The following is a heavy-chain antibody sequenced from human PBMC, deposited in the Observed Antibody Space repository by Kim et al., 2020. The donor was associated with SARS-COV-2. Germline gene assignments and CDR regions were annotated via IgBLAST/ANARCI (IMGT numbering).Heavy chain of an antibody. J-gene: IGHJ4*02. V-gene: IGHV5-51*01. Sequence: NSPSFQGQVTISADKSISTAYLQWSSLKASDTAMYYCARPGGYSYAVDYWGQGTLVTVSS. D-gene: IGHD5-18*01. CDR3: ARPGGYSYAVDY.